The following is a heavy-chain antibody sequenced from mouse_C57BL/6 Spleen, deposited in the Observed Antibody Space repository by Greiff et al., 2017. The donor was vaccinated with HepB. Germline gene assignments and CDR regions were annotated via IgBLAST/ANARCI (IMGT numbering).Heavy chain of an antibody. Sequence: VKLMESGPELVKPGASVKISCKASGYAFSSSWMNWVKQRPGKGLEWIGRIYPGDGDTNYNGKFKGKATLTADKSSSTAYMQLSSLTSEDSAVYFCAPGPYYFDYWGQGTTLTVSS. CDR3: APGPYYFDY. J-gene: IGHJ2*01. V-gene: IGHV1-82*01. CDR1: GYAFSSSW. CDR2: IYPGDGDT.